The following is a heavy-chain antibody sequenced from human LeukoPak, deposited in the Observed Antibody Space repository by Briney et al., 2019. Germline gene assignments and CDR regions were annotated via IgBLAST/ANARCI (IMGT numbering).Heavy chain of an antibody. V-gene: IGHV4-38-2*02. D-gene: IGHD2-15*01. CDR1: GYSISSGYY. J-gene: IGHJ4*02. Sequence: SETLSLTCTVSGYSISSGYYWGWIRQPPGKGLEWIGSIYHSGSTYYNPSLKSRVTISVDTSKNQFSLKLSSVTAADTAVYYCARVYCSGGSCYQYYFDYWGQGTLVTVSS. CDR2: IYHSGST. CDR3: ARVYCSGGSCYQYYFDY.